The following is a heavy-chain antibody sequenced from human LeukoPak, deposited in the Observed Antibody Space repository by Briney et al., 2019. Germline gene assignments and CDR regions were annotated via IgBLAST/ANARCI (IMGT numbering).Heavy chain of an antibody. CDR1: GYSISSGYY. J-gene: IGHJ5*02. CDR3: ARSQWTNYDFWSGYYTSNWFDP. Sequence: SETLSLTCAVSGYSISSGYYWGWIRQPPGKGLAWSGSIYHSGSTYYNPSLKSRVTISVDTSKNQFSLKLSSVTAADTAVYYCARSQWTNYDFWSGYYTSNWFDPWGQGTLVTVSS. D-gene: IGHD3-3*01. CDR2: IYHSGST. V-gene: IGHV4-38-2*01.